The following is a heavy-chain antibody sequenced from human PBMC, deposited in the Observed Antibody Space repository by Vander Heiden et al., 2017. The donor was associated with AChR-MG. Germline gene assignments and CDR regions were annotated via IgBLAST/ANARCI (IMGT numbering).Heavy chain of an antibody. J-gene: IGHJ4*02. CDR2: IKQDGSEK. CDR3: ARTSMGQTDY. Sequence: EVQLVESGGGLVQPGGSLRLSCAASGFTFSSYWLSWVRQAPGKGLEWVANIKQDGSEKDYVDAVKGRFTISRDNAKNSLYLKMNSLRAEDTAVYDCARTSMGQTDYWGQGTLVTVSS. CDR1: GFTFSSYW. D-gene: IGHD3-16*01. V-gene: IGHV3-7*01.